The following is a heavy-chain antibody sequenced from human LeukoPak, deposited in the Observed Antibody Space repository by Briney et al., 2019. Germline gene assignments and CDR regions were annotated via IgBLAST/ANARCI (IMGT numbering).Heavy chain of an antibody. CDR3: ARGQVGYYYDSSGYYPYGGYDAFDI. CDR1: GYTFTSYG. V-gene: IGHV1-18*01. CDR2: ISAYNDNT. D-gene: IGHD3-22*01. J-gene: IGHJ3*02. Sequence: ASVKVSCKASGYTFTSYGISWVRQAPGQGLEWMGWISAYNDNTNYAQKLQGRVTMTTDTSTSTAYMELRSLRSDDTAVYYCARGQVGYYYDSSGYYPYGGYDAFDIWGQGTMVTVSS.